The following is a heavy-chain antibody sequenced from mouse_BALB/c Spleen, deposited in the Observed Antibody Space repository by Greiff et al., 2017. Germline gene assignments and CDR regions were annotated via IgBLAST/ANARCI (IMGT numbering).Heavy chain of an antibody. V-gene: IGHV1S137*01. CDR1: GYTFTDYA. CDR3: ARRSTATDFDY. Sequence: VQLQQSGAELVRPGVSVKISCKGSGYTFTDYAMHWVKQSHAKSLEWIGVISTYYGDASYNQKFKGKATMTVDKSSSTAYMELARLTSEDSAIYYCARRSTATDFDYWGQGTTLTVSS. CDR2: ISTYYGDA. D-gene: IGHD1-2*01. J-gene: IGHJ2*01.